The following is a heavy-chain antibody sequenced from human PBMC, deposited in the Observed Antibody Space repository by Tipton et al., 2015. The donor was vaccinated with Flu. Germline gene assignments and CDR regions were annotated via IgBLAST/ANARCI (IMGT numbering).Heavy chain of an antibody. D-gene: IGHD6-13*01. CDR3: ARRAGRGAAAFDY. J-gene: IGHJ4*02. CDR2: IYYSGST. V-gene: IGHV4-59*08. CDR1: GGSISSYY. Sequence: TLSLTCTVSGGSISSYYWSWIRQPPGKGLEWIGYIYYSGSTNYNPSLKSRVTISVDTSKNQFSLKLSSVTAADTAVYYCARRAGRGAAAFDYWGQGTLVTVSS.